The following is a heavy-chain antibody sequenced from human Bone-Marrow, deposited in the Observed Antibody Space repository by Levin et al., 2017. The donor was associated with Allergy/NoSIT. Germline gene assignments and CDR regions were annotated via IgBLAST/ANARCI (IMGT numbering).Heavy chain of an antibody. CDR2: ILDDESKN. V-gene: IGHV3-30*18. Sequence: GGSLRLSCGASGFTFSNYGMHWVRQGPGQGLEWLAVILDDESKNYYTDSVKGRFSISRDNSKNTLYLQMNSLRAEDTAVYYCAKPRLQRQYYYFGLDVWGQGTTVTVSS. CDR1: GFTFSNYG. J-gene: IGHJ6*02. CDR3: AKPRLQRQYYYFGLDV.